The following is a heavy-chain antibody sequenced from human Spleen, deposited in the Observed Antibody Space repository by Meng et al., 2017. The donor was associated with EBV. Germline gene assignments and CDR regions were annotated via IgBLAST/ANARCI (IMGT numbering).Heavy chain of an antibody. Sequence: QVQLQQWGAGLLKPSETLSLTCAVSGASFSGNYWSWIRQAPGKGLEWIGEKNPSGSPTYNPSLKSRVTISLDTSKNHLSLKLSSVTAADTAVYYCATHGSGSYSWFDPWGQGTLVTVSS. CDR3: ATHGSGSYSWFDP. J-gene: IGHJ5*02. CDR1: GASFSGNY. V-gene: IGHV4-34*01. CDR2: KNPSGSP. D-gene: IGHD3-10*01.